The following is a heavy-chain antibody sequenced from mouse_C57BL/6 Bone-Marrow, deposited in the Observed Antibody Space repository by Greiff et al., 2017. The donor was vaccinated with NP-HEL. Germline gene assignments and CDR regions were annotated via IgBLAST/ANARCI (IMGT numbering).Heavy chain of an antibody. Sequence: VKLQESGAELVRPGTSVKVSCKASGYAFTNYLIEWVKQRPGQGLEWIGVINPGSGGTNYNEKFKGKATLTADKSSSTAYMQRSGLTSEDYAVYICARRDYYGRRNYWGQGTTLTVSS. CDR3: ARRDYYGRRNY. J-gene: IGHJ2*01. CDR2: INPGSGGT. CDR1: GYAFTNYL. V-gene: IGHV1-54*01. D-gene: IGHD1-1*01.